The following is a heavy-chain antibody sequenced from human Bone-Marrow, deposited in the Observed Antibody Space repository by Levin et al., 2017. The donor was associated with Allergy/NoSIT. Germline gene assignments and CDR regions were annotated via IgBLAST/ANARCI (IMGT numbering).Heavy chain of an antibody. CDR3: ARESSYVDFHH. CDR2: ITDSGAST. V-gene: IGHV3-23*01. CDR1: GFTFDFYA. J-gene: IGHJ4*02. D-gene: IGHD5-18*01. Sequence: GGSLRLSCAGSGFTFDFYAMSWVRQAPGKGLEWVSVITDSGASTHYGDSVKGRFTISRDNSKNTLYLQMNSLRADDTAVYDCARESSYVDFHHWGQGTLVTV.